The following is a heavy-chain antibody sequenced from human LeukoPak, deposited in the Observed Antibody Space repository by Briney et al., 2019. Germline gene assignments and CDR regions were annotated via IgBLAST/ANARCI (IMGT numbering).Heavy chain of an antibody. D-gene: IGHD4-23*01. Sequence: SVKVSCKASGGTFSSYAISWVRQAPGQGLEWMGGIIPIFGTANYAQKFQGRVTITADESTSTAYMELSSLRSEDTAVYYCACSVIGGNTYYYYGMDVWGQETTVTVSS. CDR3: ACSVIGGNTYYYYGMDV. CDR1: GGTFSSYA. CDR2: IIPIFGTA. V-gene: IGHV1-69*13. J-gene: IGHJ6*02.